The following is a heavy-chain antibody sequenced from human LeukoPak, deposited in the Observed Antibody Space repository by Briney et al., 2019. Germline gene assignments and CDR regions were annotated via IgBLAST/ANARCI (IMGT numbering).Heavy chain of an antibody. Sequence: GESLKISCKGSGYSFTSYRIGWVGQMPGKGLEWMGIIYPSDSDTRSSPSFQAQVTISADTSISTAYLQWSSLKASDTDMYYCARCLHSSGWYTYFYYWGQGTLVTVSS. CDR3: ARCLHSSGWYTYFYY. CDR2: IYPSDSDT. V-gene: IGHV5-51*01. D-gene: IGHD6-19*01. J-gene: IGHJ4*02. CDR1: GYSFTSYR.